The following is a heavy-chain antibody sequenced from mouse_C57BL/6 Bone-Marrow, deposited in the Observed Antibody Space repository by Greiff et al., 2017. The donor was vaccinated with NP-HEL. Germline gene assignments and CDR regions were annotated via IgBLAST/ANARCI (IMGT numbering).Heavy chain of an antibody. CDR1: GYSFTSYC. CDR2: INPGSGNT. V-gene: IGHV1-66*01. J-gene: IGHJ3*01. Sequence: QVQLKESGPELVKPGASVKLSCKASGYSFTSYCIHWVKQRPGQGLEWIGRINPGSGNTKYNEKFKGKATLTADKSSSTAYMQLSSLTSEDSAVYCCAGGYYGLAWFAYWGQGTLVTVSS. CDR3: AGGYYGLAWFAY. D-gene: IGHD1-1*01.